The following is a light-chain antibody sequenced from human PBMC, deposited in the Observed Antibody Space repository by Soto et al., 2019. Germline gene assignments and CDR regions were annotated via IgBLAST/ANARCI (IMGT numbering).Light chain of an antibody. CDR2: EVN. CDR3: GSWDSSLSAYV. V-gene: IGLV2-14*01. CDR1: SRDVGGYDY. Sequence: QSVLTQPASVSGSPGQSITISCTGSSRDVGGYDYVSWYQQHPGKAPKLMIFEVNRRPSGVSDRFSGSKSGNTASLTISGLQTEDEADYYCGSWDSSLSAYVFGTGTKVTVL. J-gene: IGLJ1*01.